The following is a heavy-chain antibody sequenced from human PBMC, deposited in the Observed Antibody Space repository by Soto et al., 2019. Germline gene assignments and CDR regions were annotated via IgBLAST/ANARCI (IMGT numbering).Heavy chain of an antibody. J-gene: IGHJ3*02. CDR1: GFTFSSYG. D-gene: IGHD3-16*01. CDR2: IWYDGSNK. V-gene: IGHV3-33*01. Sequence: SGGSLRLSCAASGFTFSSYGMHWVRQAPGKGLEWVAVIWYDGSNKYYADSVKGRFTISRDNSKNTLYLQMNSLRAEDTAVYYCARRWGYDAFDIWGQGTMVTVSS. CDR3: ARRWGYDAFDI.